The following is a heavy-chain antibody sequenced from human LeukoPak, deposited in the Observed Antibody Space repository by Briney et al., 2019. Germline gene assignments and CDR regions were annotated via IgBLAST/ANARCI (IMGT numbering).Heavy chain of an antibody. CDR2: INPNSGGT. CDR3: ARESYYYGSGSYYKGWFDP. Sequence: APVKVSCKASGYTFTGYYMHWVRQAPVQGLEWMGWINPNSGGTNYAQKFQGRVTMTRDTSISTAYMELSRLRSDDTAVYYCARESYYYGSGSYYKGWFDPWGQGTLVTVSS. V-gene: IGHV1-2*02. J-gene: IGHJ5*02. D-gene: IGHD3-10*01. CDR1: GYTFTGYY.